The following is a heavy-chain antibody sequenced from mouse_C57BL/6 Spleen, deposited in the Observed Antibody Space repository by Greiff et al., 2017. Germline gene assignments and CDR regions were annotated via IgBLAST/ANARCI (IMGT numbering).Heavy chain of an antibody. V-gene: IGHV1-5*01. Sequence: EVQLVESGTVLARPGASVKMSCKTSGYTFTSYWMHWVKQRPGQGLEWIGAIYPGNSDTSYNQKFKGKAKLTAVTSASTAYMELSSLTNEDSAVYYCTTAYYSNYDYAMDYWGQGTSVTVSS. CDR1: GYTFTSYW. CDR3: TTAYYSNYDYAMDY. D-gene: IGHD2-5*01. J-gene: IGHJ4*01. CDR2: IYPGNSDT.